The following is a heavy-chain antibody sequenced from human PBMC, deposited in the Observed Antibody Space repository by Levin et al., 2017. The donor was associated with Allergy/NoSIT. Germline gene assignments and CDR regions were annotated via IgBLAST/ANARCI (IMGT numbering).Heavy chain of an antibody. J-gene: IGHJ6*02. CDR2: IYPGDSDT. D-gene: IGHD4-23*01. CDR1: GYNFITYW. CDR3: ARQKDYGGNLNYYGMDV. V-gene: IGHV5-51*01. Sequence: PGESLKISCAGSGYNFITYWIGWMRQMPGKGLEWVGIIYPGDSDTRYSPSFQGQVTISVDRSISTAYLQWSSLKASDTAIYYCARQKDYGGNLNYYGMDVWGQGTTVTVSS.